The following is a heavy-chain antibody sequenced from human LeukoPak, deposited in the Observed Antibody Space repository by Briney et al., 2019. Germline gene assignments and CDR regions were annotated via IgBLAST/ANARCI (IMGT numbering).Heavy chain of an antibody. CDR1: GFTFRSHY. CDR3: ARDAAGLDY. D-gene: IGHD1-14*01. CDR2: INSDGSIT. V-gene: IGHV3-74*01. J-gene: IGHJ4*02. Sequence: GGSLRLSCAASGFTFRSHYMHWARQAPGKGLVWVSRINSDGSITTYADSVKGRFTISRDNAKNTVYLQMNSLRGEDTGVYYCARDAAGLDYWGQGTLVTVSS.